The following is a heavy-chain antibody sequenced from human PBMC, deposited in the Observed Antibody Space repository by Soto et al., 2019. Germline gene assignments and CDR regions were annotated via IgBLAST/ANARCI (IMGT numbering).Heavy chain of an antibody. CDR1: GFTFSSYA. Sequence: GGSLRLSCAASGFTFSSYAMSWVRQAPGKGLEWVSAISGSGGSTYYADSVKGRFTISRDNSKNTLYLQMNSLRAEDTAVYYCAKGRYYYDSSGFYYFDYWGQGTLVTVSS. CDR2: ISGSGGST. D-gene: IGHD3-22*01. CDR3: AKGRYYYDSSGFYYFDY. J-gene: IGHJ4*02. V-gene: IGHV3-23*01.